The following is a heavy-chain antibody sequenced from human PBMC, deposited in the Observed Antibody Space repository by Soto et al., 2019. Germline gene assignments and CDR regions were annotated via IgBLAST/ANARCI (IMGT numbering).Heavy chain of an antibody. CDR1: GYTFTSYG. CDR2: ISAYNGNT. CDR3: ARDLPGLAARHGLVPTFDY. D-gene: IGHD6-6*01. J-gene: IGHJ4*02. V-gene: IGHV1-18*01. Sequence: QVQLVQSGAEVKKPGASVKVSCKASGYTFTSYGISWVRQAPGQGLEWMGRISAYNGNTNYAQKLQGRVTMTTDTSTSTAYMELRSLRSDDTAVYYCARDLPGLAARHGLVPTFDYWGQGTLVTVSS.